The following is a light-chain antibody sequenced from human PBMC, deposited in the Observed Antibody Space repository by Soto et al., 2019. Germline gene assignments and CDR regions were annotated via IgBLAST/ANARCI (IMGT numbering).Light chain of an antibody. CDR3: CSYAGSSTFSYV. J-gene: IGLJ1*01. CDR2: EGS. CDR1: SSDVGSYNL. Sequence: QSALTQPASVSGSPGQSITISCTGISSDVGSYNLVSWYQQHPGKAPKLMIYEGSKRPSGVSNRFSGSKSGNTASLTISGLQAEDEADYYCCSYAGSSTFSYVFGTGTKVNVL. V-gene: IGLV2-23*03.